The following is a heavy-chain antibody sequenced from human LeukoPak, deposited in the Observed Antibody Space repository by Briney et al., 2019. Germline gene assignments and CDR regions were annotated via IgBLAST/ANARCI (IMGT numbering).Heavy chain of an antibody. CDR1: GFTFGDYG. J-gene: IGHJ6*03. CDR3: AREIRYSSATYSYYYYYMDV. D-gene: IGHD6-25*01. V-gene: IGHV3-20*04. Sequence: GGSLRLSCAASGFTFGDYGTSWVRQVPGKGLEWVSDIYSNGGSTVYAESVKGRFTVSRDNAKNSVYLQMNSLRAEDTALYYCAREIRYSSATYSYYYYYMDVWGTGTTVTVSS. CDR2: IYSNGGST.